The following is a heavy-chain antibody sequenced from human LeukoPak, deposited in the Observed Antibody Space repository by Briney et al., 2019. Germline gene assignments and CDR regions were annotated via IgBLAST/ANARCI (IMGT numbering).Heavy chain of an antibody. J-gene: IGHJ5*02. CDR3: ARRVYCSSTSCYKRGNWFDP. Sequence: SETLSLTCAVYGGSFSGYYWSWIRQPPGKGLGWIGYIYYSGSTNYNPSLKSRVTISVDTSKNQFSLKLSSVTAADTAVYYCARRVYCSSTSCYKRGNWFDPWGQGTLVTVSS. CDR2: IYYSGST. CDR1: GGSFSGYY. V-gene: IGHV4-59*01. D-gene: IGHD2-2*01.